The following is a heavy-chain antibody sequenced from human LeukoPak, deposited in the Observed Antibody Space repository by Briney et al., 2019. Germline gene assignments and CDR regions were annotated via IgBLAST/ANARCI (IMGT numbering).Heavy chain of an antibody. D-gene: IGHD3-10*01. CDR2: IHASENT. CDR1: GGSINNFY. Sequence: SETLSLTXTFSGGSINNFYWSWIRQPAGKGLEWIGRIHASENTNYNPSLKSRVTMSVDTSKNQFSLKLSSVTAADTAVYYCARGSNYYGSGSAYYYYMDVWGKGTTVTVSS. V-gene: IGHV4-4*07. J-gene: IGHJ6*03. CDR3: ARGSNYYGSGSAYYYYMDV.